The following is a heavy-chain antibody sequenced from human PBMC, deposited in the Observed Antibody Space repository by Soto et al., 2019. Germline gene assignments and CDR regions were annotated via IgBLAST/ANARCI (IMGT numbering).Heavy chain of an antibody. CDR1: RDTFTSYY. D-gene: IGHD1-26*01. CDR3: ARSSGGNFGIIIEGNNWFAH. J-gene: IGHJ5*02. V-gene: IGHV1-46*01. Sequence: ASVKVSCKAPRDTFTSYYINWVRQAPGQGLEWMGVINPHGGSTAYAQKFKGRVTLTRDTSASTVYMEVSSLTSEDTAMYYCARSSGGNFGIIIEGNNWFAHWGQGTLVTVSS. CDR2: INPHGGST.